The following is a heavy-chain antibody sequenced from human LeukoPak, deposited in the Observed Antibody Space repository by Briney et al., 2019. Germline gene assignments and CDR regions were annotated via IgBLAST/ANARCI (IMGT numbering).Heavy chain of an antibody. Sequence: ASLKVSCKASGYTFTGYYMHWVRQAPGQGLEWMGWINPNSGGTNYAQKFQGRVTMTGDTPISTAYMELSRLRSDDTAVYYCARDRDVLLWFGESWDGMDVWGQGTTVTVSS. V-gene: IGHV1-2*02. D-gene: IGHD3-10*01. CDR2: INPNSGGT. J-gene: IGHJ6*02. CDR1: GYTFTGYY. CDR3: ARDRDVLLWFGESWDGMDV.